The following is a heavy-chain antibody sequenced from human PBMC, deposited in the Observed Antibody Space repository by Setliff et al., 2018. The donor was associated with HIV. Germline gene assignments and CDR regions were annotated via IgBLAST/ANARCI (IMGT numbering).Heavy chain of an antibody. Sequence: SETLSLTCTVSGGSISSYYWSWIRQPPGKGLEWIGHIYTSGSTKYNPSLKSRVTISLDSSKNQFSLKLSSVTAADTAVYYCASGREAVAGALHFDYWGQGTLVTVSS. CDR3: ASGREAVAGALHFDY. CDR2: IYTSGST. V-gene: IGHV4-4*08. D-gene: IGHD6-19*01. J-gene: IGHJ4*02. CDR1: GGSISSYY.